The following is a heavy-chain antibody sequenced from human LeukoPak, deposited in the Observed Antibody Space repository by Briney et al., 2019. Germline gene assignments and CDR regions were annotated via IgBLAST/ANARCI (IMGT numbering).Heavy chain of an antibody. CDR2: IYYSGST. V-gene: IGHV4-59*08. CDR1: GGSISSYY. Sequence: SSETLSLTCTVSGGSISSYYWSWIRQPPGKGLEWIGYIYYSGSTNYNPSLKSRVTISVDTSKNQFSLKLSSVTAADTAVYYCARHSERWLGAFDIWGRGTMVTVSS. J-gene: IGHJ3*02. D-gene: IGHD6-19*01. CDR3: ARHSERWLGAFDI.